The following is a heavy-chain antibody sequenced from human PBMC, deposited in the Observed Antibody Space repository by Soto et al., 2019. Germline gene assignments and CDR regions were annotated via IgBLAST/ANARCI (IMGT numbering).Heavy chain of an antibody. V-gene: IGHV4-59*01. D-gene: IGHD6-13*01. J-gene: IGHJ4*02. CDR2: IYYSGST. CDR1: GGSISSYY. Sequence: QVQLQESGPGLVKPSETLSLTCTVSGGSISSYYLSWVRQPPGKGLEWIGNIYYSGSTNYNHSLNSRVTISVDTAKSDFSLKLSSVTAADTAVYYCTKVEHSSTRTLFDCWGQGTLVTVSS. CDR3: TKVEHSSTRTLFDC.